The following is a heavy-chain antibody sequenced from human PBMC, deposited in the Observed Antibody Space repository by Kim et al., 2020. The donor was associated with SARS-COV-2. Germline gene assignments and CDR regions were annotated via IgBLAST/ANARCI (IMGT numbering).Heavy chain of an antibody. Sequence: GGSLRLSCAASGFRFSDYYISWIRQAPGGGLEWVSSISGGGSYIMDADSVKGRVTVSRDNAKSSVSLQMNSLRGDDTAIYYCVRENRDSFDSWGQGTLVTVSS. J-gene: IGHJ5*01. CDR2: ISGGGSYI. CDR3: VRENRDSFDS. CDR1: GFRFSDYY. V-gene: IGHV3-11*05.